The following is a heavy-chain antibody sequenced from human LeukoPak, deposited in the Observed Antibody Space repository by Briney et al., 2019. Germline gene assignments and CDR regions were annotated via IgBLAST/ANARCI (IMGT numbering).Heavy chain of an antibody. J-gene: IGHJ4*02. CDR1: GFIFSDYS. Sequence: PGGSLRLSCAASGFIFSDYSMNWVRQAPGKGLEWVSSISSSSSYIYYADSVKGRFTISRDNAKNSLYLQMNSLRAEDTAVYYCARGGYSYGHFDYWGQGTLVTVSS. CDR3: ARGGYSYGHFDY. D-gene: IGHD5-18*01. V-gene: IGHV3-21*01. CDR2: ISSSSSYI.